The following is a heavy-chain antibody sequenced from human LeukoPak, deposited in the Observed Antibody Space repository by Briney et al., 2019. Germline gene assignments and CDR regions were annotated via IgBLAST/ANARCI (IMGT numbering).Heavy chain of an antibody. CDR1: GFPFSSYS. D-gene: IGHD6-13*01. J-gene: IGHJ4*02. Sequence: PGGSLRLSYAASGFPFSSYSMTWVRQAPGKGLEWVANIKPDGTTKFYVDSVKGRFTISRDNALNSLYLQMNSLRAEDTAIYYCARSIPYGTTWYGRSDYWGQGTLATVSS. V-gene: IGHV3-7*03. CDR3: ARSIPYGTTWYGRSDY. CDR2: IKPDGTTK.